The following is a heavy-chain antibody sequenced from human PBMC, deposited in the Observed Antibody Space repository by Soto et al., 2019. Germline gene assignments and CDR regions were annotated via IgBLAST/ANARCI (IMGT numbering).Heavy chain of an antibody. V-gene: IGHV3-15*01. CDR1: GFTFSNAW. CDR2: IKSKTDGGTT. J-gene: IGHJ4*02. CDR3: TTVLGYCSGGSCPYYFDY. D-gene: IGHD2-15*01. Sequence: PGGSLRLSCVVSGFTFSNAWMSWVRQAPGKGLEWVGRIKSKTDGGTTDYAAPVKGRFTISRDDSKNTLYLQMNSLKTEDTAVYYCTTVLGYCSGGSCPYYFDYWGQGTLVTVSS.